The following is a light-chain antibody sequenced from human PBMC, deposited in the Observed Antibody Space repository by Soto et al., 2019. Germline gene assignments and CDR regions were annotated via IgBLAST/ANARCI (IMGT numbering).Light chain of an antibody. CDR3: QQYNSYPRT. J-gene: IGKJ5*01. CDR1: QGISGW. Sequence: DIQLTQSPSSVSASVGDRVTLTCLASQGISGWLAWYQQKPGEAPKLLIYAASNLQSGVPSRFSGSGSGTDFTLTISSLQPEDFATYYCQQYNSYPRTFGQGTRLEIK. V-gene: IGKV1D-16*01. CDR2: AAS.